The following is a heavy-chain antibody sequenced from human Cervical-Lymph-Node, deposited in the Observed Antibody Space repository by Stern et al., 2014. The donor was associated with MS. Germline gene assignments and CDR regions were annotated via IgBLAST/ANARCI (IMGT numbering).Heavy chain of an antibody. V-gene: IGHV3-30-3*01. CDR3: RY. Sequence: VQLVESGGGVVQPGRSLRLSCAASGFIFSSYAMHWVRQAPGKGLDWVAFLSKEGSKQFYADSVKGRFTISRDNSNNTLYLQNCARDTCRGGGCYFRYWGQGILITVSS. CDR2: LSKEGSKQ. J-gene: IGHJ4*02. CDR1: GFIFSSYA. D-gene: IGHD2-15*01.